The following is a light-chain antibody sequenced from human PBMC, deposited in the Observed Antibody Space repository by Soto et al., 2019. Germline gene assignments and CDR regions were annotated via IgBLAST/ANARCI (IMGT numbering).Light chain of an antibody. CDR1: QSVSSSY. Sequence: EIVLTQSPGTLSLSPGERATLSCRASQSVSSSYLAWYQQKPGQAPRLLIYGASSRATGIPDRFSGSGSGTDFTLTISRLETEDFAVYYCQQYGSSPTAITFGQGTRLEIK. J-gene: IGKJ5*01. CDR3: QQYGSSPTAIT. CDR2: GAS. V-gene: IGKV3-20*01.